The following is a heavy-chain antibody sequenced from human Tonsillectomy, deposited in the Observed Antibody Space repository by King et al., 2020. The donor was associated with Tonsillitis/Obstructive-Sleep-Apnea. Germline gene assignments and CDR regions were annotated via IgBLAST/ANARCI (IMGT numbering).Heavy chain of an antibody. Sequence: QLVQSGGGLVQPGGSLKLSCAASGFTFSGSAIHWVRQASGKGLEWVGRIRSKANSYATAYSASVKGRFTISRDDSKSTAYLQMNSLKTEDTAVYYCTRFEDNRLPFDYWGQGSLVTVSS. CDR3: TRFEDNRLPFDY. CDR2: IRSKANSYAT. D-gene: IGHD2/OR15-2a*01. J-gene: IGHJ4*02. CDR1: GFTFSGSA. V-gene: IGHV3-73*01.